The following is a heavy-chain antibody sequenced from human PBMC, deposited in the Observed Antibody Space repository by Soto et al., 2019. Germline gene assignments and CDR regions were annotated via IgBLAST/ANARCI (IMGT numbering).Heavy chain of an antibody. CDR2: ISGSGGST. V-gene: IGHV3-23*01. J-gene: IGHJ4*02. Sequence: PGGSLRLSCAASGFTFSSYAMSWVRQAPGKGLEWVSAISGSGGSTYYADSVKGRFTISRDNAKNSLYLQMNSRRAEDTAVYYCAREGYNWNYKGDYWGQGTLVTVSS. D-gene: IGHD1-7*01. CDR1: GFTFSSYA. CDR3: AREGYNWNYKGDY.